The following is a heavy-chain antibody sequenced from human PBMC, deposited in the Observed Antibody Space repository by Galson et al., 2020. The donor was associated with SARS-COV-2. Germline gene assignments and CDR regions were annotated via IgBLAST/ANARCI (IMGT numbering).Heavy chain of an antibody. CDR2: IYYRGRT. CDR3: ARGSIVAALDYFDY. J-gene: IGHJ4*02. V-gene: IGHV4-39*07. CDR1: GGYISSSSYY. D-gene: IGHD2-15*01. Sequence: SEPLSITCPVSGGYISSSSYYWGWIRQPPGKGLEWIGSIYYRGRTYYNPSLKSRITISVDTSRNQFSLKLSSLTAADTAVYYCARGSIVAALDYFDYWGQGTLVTVSS.